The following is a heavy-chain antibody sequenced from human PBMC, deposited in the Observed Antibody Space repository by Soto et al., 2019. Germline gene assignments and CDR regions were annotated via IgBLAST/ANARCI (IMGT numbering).Heavy chain of an antibody. J-gene: IGHJ4*02. V-gene: IGHV4-59*08. Sequence: SETLSLTCTVSGGSISSYYWSWIRQPPGKGLEWIGYIYYSGSTNYNPSLKSRVTISVDTSKNQFSLKLSSVTAADTAVYYCARRTDYGDYWGYSFDYWGQGPLVTFSS. D-gene: IGHD4-17*01. CDR1: GGSISSYY. CDR2: IYYSGST. CDR3: ARRTDYGDYWGYSFDY.